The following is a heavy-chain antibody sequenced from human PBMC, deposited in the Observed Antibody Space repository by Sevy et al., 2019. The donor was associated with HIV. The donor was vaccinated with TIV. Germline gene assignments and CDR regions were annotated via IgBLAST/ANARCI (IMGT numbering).Heavy chain of an antibody. CDR1: GFTFSSYA. CDR2: ISYDGSNK. D-gene: IGHD3-22*01. CDR3: ARTSPYYYDSSGYYFSYYFDY. Sequence: SLKISCAASGFTFSSYAMHWVRQAPGKGLEWVAVISYDGSNKYYADSVKGRFTISRDNSKNTLYLQMNSLRAEDTAVYYCARTSPYYYDSSGYYFSYYFDYWGQGTLVTVSS. J-gene: IGHJ4*02. V-gene: IGHV3-30-3*01.